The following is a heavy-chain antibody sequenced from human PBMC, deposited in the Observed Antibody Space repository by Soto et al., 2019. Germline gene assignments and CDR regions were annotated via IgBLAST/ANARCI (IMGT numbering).Heavy chain of an antibody. V-gene: IGHV4-30-2*01. CDR2: IYHSGST. D-gene: IGHD3-3*01. CDR3: ARGGITIFGVGYGMDV. J-gene: IGHJ6*02. Sequence: PSETLSLTCAVSGGSISSGGYSWSWIRQPPGKCLEWIGYIYHSGSTYYNPSLKSRVTISVDRSKNQFSLKLSSVTAADTAVYYCARGGITIFGVGYGMDVWGQGTTVTVYS. CDR1: GGSISSGGYS.